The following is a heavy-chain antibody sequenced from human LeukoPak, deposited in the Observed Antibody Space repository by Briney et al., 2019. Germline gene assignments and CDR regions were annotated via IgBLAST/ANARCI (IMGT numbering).Heavy chain of an antibody. D-gene: IGHD2/OR15-2a*01. J-gene: IGHJ4*02. CDR1: GNYW. CDR2: INSDGSWA. Sequence: GGSLRLSCVASGNYWMHWVRQAPGKGLVWVSHINSDGSWASYADSVKGRFTISRDNAKNTVYLQMNSLRAEDTAVYYCVSFYETYWGRGTLVTVSS. CDR3: VSFYETY. V-gene: IGHV3-74*01.